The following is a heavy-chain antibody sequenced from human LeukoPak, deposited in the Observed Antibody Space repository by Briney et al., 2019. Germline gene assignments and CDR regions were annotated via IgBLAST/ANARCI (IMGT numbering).Heavy chain of an antibody. D-gene: IGHD2-2*01. Sequence: EGSLRLSCAASGFTFSSYSVNWVRQAPGKGLEWVSSISSSSSYIYYADSVKGRFTISRDNAKNSLYLQMNSLRAEDTAVYYCARVSSLVVVPAAIDYWGQGTLVTVSS. CDR3: ARVSSLVVVPAAIDY. CDR1: GFTFSSYS. V-gene: IGHV3-21*01. CDR2: ISSSSSYI. J-gene: IGHJ4*02.